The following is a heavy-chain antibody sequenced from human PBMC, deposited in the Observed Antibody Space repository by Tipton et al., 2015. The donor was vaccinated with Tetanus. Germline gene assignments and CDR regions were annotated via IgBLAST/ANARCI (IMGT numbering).Heavy chain of an antibody. CDR2: IYYSGST. V-gene: IGHV4-59*01. D-gene: IGHD3-3*01. CDR1: GGSISSYY. J-gene: IGHJ6*02. Sequence: TLSLTCTVSGGSISSYYWSWIRQPPGKGLEWIGYIYYSGSTNYNPSLKSRVTISVDTSKNQFSLKLSSVTAADTAVYYCARGAFYDLWSGYSQNYYFGRDVWGQGPTVTVSS. CDR3: ARGAFYDLWSGYSQNYYFGRDV.